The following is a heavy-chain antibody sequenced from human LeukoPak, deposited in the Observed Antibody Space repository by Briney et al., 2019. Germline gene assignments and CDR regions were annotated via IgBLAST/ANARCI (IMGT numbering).Heavy chain of an antibody. Sequence: PGGSLRLSCAASGFTFSSYSMNWVRQAPGKGLEWVSSISSSSSYIYYADSVKGRFTISRDNAKNSLYLQMNSLRAEDTAVYYCAREEWEPHRAFDIWGQGTMVTVSS. D-gene: IGHD1-26*01. CDR1: GFTFSSYS. CDR3: AREEWEPHRAFDI. J-gene: IGHJ3*02. V-gene: IGHV3-21*01. CDR2: ISSSSSYI.